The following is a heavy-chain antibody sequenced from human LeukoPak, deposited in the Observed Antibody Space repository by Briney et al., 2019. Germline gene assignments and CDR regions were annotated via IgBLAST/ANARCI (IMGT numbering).Heavy chain of an antibody. CDR3: ARGPILLYYYDSSGYYYPSWFDP. J-gene: IGHJ5*02. Sequence: SETLSLTCTVSGGSISSSSYYWGWIRQPPGKGLEWIGSIYYSGSTYYNPSLKSRVTISVDTSKNQFSLKLSSVTAADTAVYYCARGPILLYYYDSSGYYYPSWFDPWGQGTLVTVSS. CDR1: GGSISSSSYY. D-gene: IGHD3-22*01. V-gene: IGHV4-39*07. CDR2: IYYSGST.